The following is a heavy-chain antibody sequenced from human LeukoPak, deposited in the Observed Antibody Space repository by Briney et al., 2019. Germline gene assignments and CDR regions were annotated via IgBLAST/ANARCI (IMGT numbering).Heavy chain of an antibody. Sequence: GGSLRLPCAGSGFTFSAYYMTWVRQAPGKGPEWVATIGDDGSVTNYVDSVRGRFTISRDNARNSLDLQMNSLRAEDTAVYYCARDVPYGATTLDIWGQGTLVTVSS. CDR1: GFTFSAYY. J-gene: IGHJ4*02. D-gene: IGHD3/OR15-3a*01. CDR2: IGDDGSVT. V-gene: IGHV3-7*01. CDR3: ARDVPYGATTLDI.